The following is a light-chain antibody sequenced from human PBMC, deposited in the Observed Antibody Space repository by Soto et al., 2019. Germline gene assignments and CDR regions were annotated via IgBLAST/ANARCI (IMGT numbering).Light chain of an antibody. CDR3: QQYNYWWT. V-gene: IGKV3-15*01. Sequence: EIVMTQSPATLSVSPGERATLSCRASQSVSSDLAWYQQKPGQAPRLLIYGASTRATAIPARFSGSVSGTEFTITISSLQSEDFAVYYCQQYNYWWTFGQGTKVEIK. CDR2: GAS. J-gene: IGKJ1*01. CDR1: QSVSSD.